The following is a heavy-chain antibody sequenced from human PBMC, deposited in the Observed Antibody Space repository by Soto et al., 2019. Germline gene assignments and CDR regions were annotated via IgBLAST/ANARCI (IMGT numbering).Heavy chain of an antibody. Sequence: GGSLRLSCAASGFTFSSYAMSWVRQAPGKGLEWVSAISGSGGSTYYADSVKGRFTISRDNSKNTLYLQMNSLRAEDTAVYYCAKERVQVVATLTYFFDYWGQGTLVTVSS. CDR1: GFTFSSYA. CDR3: AKERVQVVATLTYFFDY. V-gene: IGHV3-23*01. D-gene: IGHD1-26*01. CDR2: ISGSGGST. J-gene: IGHJ4*02.